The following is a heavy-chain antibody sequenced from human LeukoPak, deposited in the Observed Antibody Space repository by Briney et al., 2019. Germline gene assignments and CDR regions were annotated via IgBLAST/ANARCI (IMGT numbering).Heavy chain of an antibody. CDR3: ARYYYGSGSYGPPFDY. D-gene: IGHD3-10*01. CDR1: GFTFSSYS. CDR2: ISSSSSTI. V-gene: IGHV3-48*01. Sequence: PGGSLRLSCAASGFTFSSYSMNWVRQAPGKGLEWVSYISSSSSTIYYADSVKGRFTISRDNAKNSLYLQMNSLRAGDTAVYYCARYYYGSGSYGPPFDYWGQGTLVTVSS. J-gene: IGHJ4*02.